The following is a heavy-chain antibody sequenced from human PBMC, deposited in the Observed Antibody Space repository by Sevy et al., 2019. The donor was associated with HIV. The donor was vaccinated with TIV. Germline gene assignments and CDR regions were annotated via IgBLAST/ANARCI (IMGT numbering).Heavy chain of an antibody. CDR2: ISYDGSNK. CDR1: GFTFSSYA. V-gene: IGHV3-30-3*01. CDR3: ARGPDSSSSDY. Sequence: GGSLRLSCAASGFTFSSYAMHRVRQAPGKGLEGVAVISYDGSNKYYADCVKGRVTISRDNSKNTLYLQMNSRRAEDTAVYYCARGPDSSSSDYWGQGTLVTVSS. J-gene: IGHJ4*02. D-gene: IGHD6-6*01.